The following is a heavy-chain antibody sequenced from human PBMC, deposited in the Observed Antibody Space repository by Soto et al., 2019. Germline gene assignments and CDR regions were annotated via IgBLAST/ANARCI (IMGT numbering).Heavy chain of an antibody. Sequence: SETLSLTCTVSGGSISTYYWNWIRQPPGKGLEWIGYIYYSRSTNYNPSLKSRVSISGGTSKNQLSLKLSSVTAADTAVYYCARSTGYGDSYFDYWGLGTLVTVS. CDR1: GGSISTYY. V-gene: IGHV4-59*01. D-gene: IGHD4-17*01. J-gene: IGHJ4*02. CDR3: ARSTGYGDSYFDY. CDR2: IYYSRST.